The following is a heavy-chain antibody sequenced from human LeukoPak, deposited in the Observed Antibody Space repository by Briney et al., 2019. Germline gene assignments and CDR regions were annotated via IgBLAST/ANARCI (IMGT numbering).Heavy chain of an antibody. CDR1: GGSISSYY. CDR3: ARDVRQQLVRGFDY. CDR2: IYTSGST. Sequence: SETLSLTCTVSGGSISSYYWCWIRQPAGKGLEWIGRIYTSGSTNYNPSLKSRVTMSVDTSKNQFSLKLSSVTAADTAVYYCARDVRQQLVRGFDYWGQGTLVTVSS. D-gene: IGHD6-13*01. J-gene: IGHJ4*02. V-gene: IGHV4-4*07.